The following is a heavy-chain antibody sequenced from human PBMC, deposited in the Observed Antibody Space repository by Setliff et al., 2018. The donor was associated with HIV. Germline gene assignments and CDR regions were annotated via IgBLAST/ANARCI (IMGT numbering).Heavy chain of an antibody. Sequence: GASVKVSCKTSGYAFTNSYLHWVRQAPGQGLEWMGMISPRAGNTNYAQKFQGRVAMTRDTSTSTVYMELSSLRSEDTAVYYCARDRVRITIFGANDASDIWGQGTMVTVSS. V-gene: IGHV1-46*01. D-gene: IGHD3-3*01. CDR3: ARDRVRITIFGANDASDI. CDR2: ISPRAGNT. CDR1: GYAFTNSY. J-gene: IGHJ3*02.